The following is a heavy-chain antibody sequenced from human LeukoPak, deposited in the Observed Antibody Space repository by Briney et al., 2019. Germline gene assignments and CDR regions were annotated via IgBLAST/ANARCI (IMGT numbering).Heavy chain of an antibody. Sequence: SETLSLTCTVSGGSISSSSYYWGWIRQPPGKGLEWIGSIYYSGSTYYNPSLKSRVTISVDTSKNQFSLKLSSVTAADTAVYYCARGPYYYDSSGYYILDWFDPWGQGTLVTVSS. J-gene: IGHJ5*02. V-gene: IGHV4-39*07. CDR1: GGSISSSSYY. D-gene: IGHD3-22*01. CDR2: IYYSGST. CDR3: ARGPYYYDSSGYYILDWFDP.